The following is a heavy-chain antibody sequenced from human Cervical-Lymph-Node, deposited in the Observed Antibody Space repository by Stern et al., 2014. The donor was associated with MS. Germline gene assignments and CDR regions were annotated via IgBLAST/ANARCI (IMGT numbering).Heavy chain of an antibody. CDR1: GFTFSSYG. Sequence: MQLVESGGGVVQPGRSLRLSCAASGFTFSSYGMHWVRQAPGKGLEWVAVIWYDGSNKDYADSVKGRFTSSRDNSKNTLYLQMNSLRAEDTAVYYCARSSSPSPYYYYGMDVWGQGTTVTVSS. J-gene: IGHJ6*02. CDR3: ARSSSPSPYYYYGMDV. V-gene: IGHV3-33*01. D-gene: IGHD6-13*01. CDR2: IWYDGSNK.